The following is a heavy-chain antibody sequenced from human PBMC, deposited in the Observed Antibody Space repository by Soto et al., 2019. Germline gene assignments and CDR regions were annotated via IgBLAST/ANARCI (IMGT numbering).Heavy chain of an antibody. D-gene: IGHD1-26*01. CDR1: GFTFDDYA. CDR2: ISWDGGST. V-gene: IGHV3-43D*03. J-gene: IGHJ6*02. Sequence: GGSLRLSCAASGFTFDDYAMHWVRQAPGKGLEWVSLISWDGGSTYYADSVKGRFTISRDNSKNSLYLQMNSLRAEDTALYYCAKDYGSGSYYYYYGMDVWGQGTTVTVSS. CDR3: AKDYGSGSYYYYYGMDV.